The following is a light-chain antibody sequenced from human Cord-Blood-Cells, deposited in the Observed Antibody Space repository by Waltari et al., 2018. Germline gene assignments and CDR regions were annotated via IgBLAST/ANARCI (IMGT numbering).Light chain of an antibody. CDR3: LLSYSGAWV. J-gene: IGLJ3*02. Sequence: QAVVTQEPSLTVSPGGTVTLTCGSSTGAVTSGHYPYWFQQKPGQAPRKLLYDTSNKHSWTPARFSGSLLGGKAALTLSGAQPEDEAEYYCLLSYSGAWVFGGGTKLTVL. CDR1: TGAVTSGHY. CDR2: DTS. V-gene: IGLV7-46*01.